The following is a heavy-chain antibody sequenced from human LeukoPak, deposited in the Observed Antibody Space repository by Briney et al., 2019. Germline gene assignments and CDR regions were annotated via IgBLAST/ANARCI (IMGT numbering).Heavy chain of an antibody. CDR1: GFTFSSYS. V-gene: IGHV3-21*01. Sequence: GGSLRLSCAASGFTFSSYSMNWVRQAPGKGLEWVSSISSSSSYIYYADSVKGRFTISRDNAKNSLYLQMNSLRAEDTAVYYCARARGDIEFIDYWGQGTLVTVSS. CDR3: ARARGDIEFIDY. D-gene: IGHD3-16*02. J-gene: IGHJ4*02. CDR2: ISSSSSYI.